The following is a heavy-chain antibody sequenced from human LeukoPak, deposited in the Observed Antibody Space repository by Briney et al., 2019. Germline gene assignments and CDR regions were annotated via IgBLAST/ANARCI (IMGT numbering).Heavy chain of an antibody. D-gene: IGHD5-24*01. CDR3: AIIGGQMATITIFDI. V-gene: IGHV1-8*01. J-gene: IGHJ3*02. CDR1: GYTFTSYD. CDR2: MNPNSGNT. Sequence: GESLKISCKASGYTFTSYDINWVRQATGQGLEWMGWMNPNSGNTGYAQKFQGRVTMTRNTSISTAYMELSSLRSEDTAVYYCAIIGGQMATITIFDIWGQGTTVTVSS.